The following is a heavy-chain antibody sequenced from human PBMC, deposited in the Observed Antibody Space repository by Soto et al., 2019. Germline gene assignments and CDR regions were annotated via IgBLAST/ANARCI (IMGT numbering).Heavy chain of an antibody. D-gene: IGHD3-10*01. Sequence: EVQLVESGGGLVQPGGSLRLSCKDSGFTFNRYLMHSNHLTRGKGMVWVSRINTDGSGTIYADSVKGRFTISRDNAKNTLFLQMNSLRDEDTAVYYCARSYRSGYSYTLDPWGQGTLVTVSS. CDR1: GFTFNRYL. CDR3: ARSYRSGYSYTLDP. CDR2: INTDGSGT. V-gene: IGHV3-74*01. J-gene: IGHJ5*02.